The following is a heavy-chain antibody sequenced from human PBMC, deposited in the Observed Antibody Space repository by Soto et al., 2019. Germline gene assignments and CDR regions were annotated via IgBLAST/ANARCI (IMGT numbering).Heavy chain of an antibody. CDR2: IYHSGST. J-gene: IGHJ4*02. Sequence: SETLSLTCAVSGGSISGSNWWSWVRQPPGKGLEWIGEIYHSGSTNYNPSLKSRVTISVDKSKNQFSLKLSSVTAADTAVYYCARLNYDFWSGYLDYWGQGTLVTVSS. CDR1: GGSISGSNW. D-gene: IGHD3-3*01. CDR3: ARLNYDFWSGYLDY. V-gene: IGHV4-4*02.